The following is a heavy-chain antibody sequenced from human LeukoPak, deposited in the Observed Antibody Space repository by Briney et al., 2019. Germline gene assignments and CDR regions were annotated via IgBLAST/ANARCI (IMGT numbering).Heavy chain of an antibody. CDR1: GFTFSRFW. Sequence: GSLRLSCAASGFTFSRFWMSWVRQAPGKRLEWVANIKQDGSEKYYVDSVKGRFTISRDNAKNSLYLQMKSLRAEDAAVFYCARDGTYTDYDPDFDIWGQGTLVTVSS. CDR3: ARDGTYTDYDPDFDI. CDR2: IKQDGSEK. D-gene: IGHD5-12*01. J-gene: IGHJ4*02. V-gene: IGHV3-7*04.